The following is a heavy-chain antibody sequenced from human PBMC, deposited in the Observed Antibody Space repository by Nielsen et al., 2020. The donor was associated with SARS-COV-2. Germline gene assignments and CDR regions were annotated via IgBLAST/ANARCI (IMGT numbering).Heavy chain of an antibody. Sequence: WVRQAPGQGLEWLGWINTNTGNPTCAQGFTGRFVFSLDTSVSTAYLQISSLKAEDTALYYCARLADYEYVWGSFADDAFDIWGQGTMVTVSS. J-gene: IGHJ3*02. CDR3: ARLADYEYVWGSFADDAFDI. CDR2: INTNTGNP. D-gene: IGHD3-16*01. V-gene: IGHV7-4-1*02.